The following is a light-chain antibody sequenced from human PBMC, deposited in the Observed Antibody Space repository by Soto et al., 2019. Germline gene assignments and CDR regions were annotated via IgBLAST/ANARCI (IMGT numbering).Light chain of an antibody. CDR1: NSDVGGYNY. Sequence: QSALTQPASVSGSPGQSITISCTGTNSDVGGYNYVSWYQQHPGKAPKLMIYDVTYRPSGVSNRFSGSKSDNTASLTISGLQAEDEADYYCSSYTSSRILVIFGGGTKLTVL. V-gene: IGLV2-14*03. CDR2: DVT. CDR3: SSYTSSRILVI. J-gene: IGLJ2*01.